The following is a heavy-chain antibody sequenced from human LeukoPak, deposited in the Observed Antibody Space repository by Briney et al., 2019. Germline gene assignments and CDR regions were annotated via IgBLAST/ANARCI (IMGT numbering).Heavy chain of an antibody. D-gene: IGHD4-23*01. CDR2: IYSCGST. CDR3: ARADYGGNPYYYGMGV. V-gene: IGHV3-66*03. CDR1: GFTVSSNY. J-gene: IGHJ6*02. Sequence: GGSLRLSCAASGFTVSSNYMSWVRQAPGKGLEWVSVIYSCGSTYYADSVKGRFTISRDNSKNTLYLQMNSLRDEETAVYYCARADYGGNPYYYGMGVWGQGTTVIVSS.